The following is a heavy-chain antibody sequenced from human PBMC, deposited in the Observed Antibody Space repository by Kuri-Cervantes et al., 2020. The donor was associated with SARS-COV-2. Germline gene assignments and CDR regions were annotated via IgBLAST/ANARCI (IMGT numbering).Heavy chain of an antibody. J-gene: IGHJ3*02. CDR1: GYTFTSYG. Sequence: ASVKVSCKASGYTFTSYGISWVRQAPGQGLEWMGWISAYNGNTNYAQKLQGRVTMTTDTSTSTAYMELRSLRSDDTAVYYCARTGVRFLEWLSKDADAFDIWSQGTMVTVSS. V-gene: IGHV1-18*01. CDR3: ARTGVRFLEWLSKDADAFDI. D-gene: IGHD3-3*01. CDR2: ISAYNGNT.